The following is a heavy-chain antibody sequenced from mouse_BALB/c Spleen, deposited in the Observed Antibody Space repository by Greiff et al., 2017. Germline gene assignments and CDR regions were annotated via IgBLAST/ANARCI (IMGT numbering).Heavy chain of an antibody. CDR1: GFTFSSYA. V-gene: IGHV5-9-4*01. D-gene: IGHD3-3*01. J-gene: IGHJ4*01. Sequence: EVKLMESGGGLVKPGGSLKLSCAASGFTFSSYAMSWVRQSPEKRLEWVAEISSGGSYTYYPDTVTGRFTISRDNAKNTLYLEMSSLRSEDTAMYYCAKARYHAMDYWGRGTSDTGSS. CDR3: AKARYHAMDY. CDR2: ISSGGSYT.